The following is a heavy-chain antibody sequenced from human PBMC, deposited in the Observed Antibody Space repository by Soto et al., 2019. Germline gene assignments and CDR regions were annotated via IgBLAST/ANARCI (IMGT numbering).Heavy chain of an antibody. V-gene: IGHV4-59*01. Sequence: QVQLQESGPGLVKPSETLSLTCTVSGGSISSYYWSWIRQPPGKGLEWIGYISYSGSTNYSPSLKSRVTISVDTSKNQSPLKLTSVTAADTAVYYCAREGVSSSWYYYYGMDVWGQGTTVTVSS. CDR1: GGSISSYY. J-gene: IGHJ6*02. CDR3: AREGVSSSWYYYYGMDV. CDR2: ISYSGST. D-gene: IGHD6-13*01.